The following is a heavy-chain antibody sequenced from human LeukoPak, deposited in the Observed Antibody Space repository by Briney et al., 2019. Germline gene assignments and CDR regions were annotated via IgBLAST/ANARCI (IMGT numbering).Heavy chain of an antibody. CDR2: IYSGGST. J-gene: IGHJ4*02. CDR1: GFTFSSYA. D-gene: IGHD5-12*01. CDR3: ARVISGYERWFDY. Sequence: PGGSLRLSCAASGFTFSSYAMSWVRQAPGKGLEWVSVIYSGGSTYYADSVKGRFTISRDNSKNTLYLQMNSLRAEDTAVYYCARVISGYERWFDYWGQGTLVTVSS. V-gene: IGHV3-66*01.